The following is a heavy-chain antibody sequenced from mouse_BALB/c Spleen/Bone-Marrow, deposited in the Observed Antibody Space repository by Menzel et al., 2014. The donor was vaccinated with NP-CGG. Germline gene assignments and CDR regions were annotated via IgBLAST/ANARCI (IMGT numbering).Heavy chain of an antibody. CDR3: ARYDGYFDY. D-gene: IGHD2-3*01. CDR2: INPGSGST. J-gene: IGHJ2*01. Sequence: QVQLQQSGAELVRPGTSVKVSCKASGYAFTDYLMEWLKQRPGQGLAWIGVINPGSGSTNYNEKFKDKATLTADKSSSTAYMQLSSLTSDDSAVYFCARYDGYFDYWGQGTILTVSS. V-gene: IGHV1-54*01. CDR1: GYAFTDYL.